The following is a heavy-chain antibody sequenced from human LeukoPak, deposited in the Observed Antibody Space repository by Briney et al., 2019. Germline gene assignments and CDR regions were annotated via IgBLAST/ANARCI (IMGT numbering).Heavy chain of an antibody. CDR2: IYHSGST. J-gene: IGHJ6*02. CDR1: GGSISSSNW. Sequence: SETLSLTCTVSGGSISSSNWWSWVRQPPGKGLEWIGEIYHSGSTNYNPSLKSRVTISVDKSKNQFSLKLSSVTATDTAVYYCATRPATVSDNGMDVWGQGTTVTVSS. CDR3: ATRPATVSDNGMDV. D-gene: IGHD4-17*01. V-gene: IGHV4-4*02.